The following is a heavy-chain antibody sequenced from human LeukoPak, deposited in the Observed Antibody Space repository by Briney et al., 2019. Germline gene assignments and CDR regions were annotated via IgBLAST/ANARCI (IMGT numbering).Heavy chain of an antibody. J-gene: IGHJ4*02. CDR3: ATYYYDSSGYYVSDY. V-gene: IGHV1-69*13. CDR2: IIPIFGTA. D-gene: IGHD3-22*01. Sequence: SVKVSCKASGGTFISYAISWVRQAPGQGLEWMGGIIPIFGTANYAQKFQGRVTITADESTSTAYMELSSLRSEDTAVYYCATYYYDSSGYYVSDYWGQGTLVTVSS. CDR1: GGTFISYA.